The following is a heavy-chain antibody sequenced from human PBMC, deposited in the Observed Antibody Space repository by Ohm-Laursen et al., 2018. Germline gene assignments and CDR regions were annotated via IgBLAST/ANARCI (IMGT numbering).Heavy chain of an antibody. J-gene: IGHJ4*02. D-gene: IGHD6-6*01. CDR1: GFTFSTYG. V-gene: IGHV3-30*18. Sequence: RSLRLSCAAPGFTFSTYGMHWVRQAQGKGLEWVAVISYDGSTKYYADSVKGRFTISRDNSKNTLSLQMNSLRVDDTAVYYCAKEWLEYSSSLDYWGQGTLVTVSS. CDR3: AKEWLEYSSSLDY. CDR2: ISYDGSTK.